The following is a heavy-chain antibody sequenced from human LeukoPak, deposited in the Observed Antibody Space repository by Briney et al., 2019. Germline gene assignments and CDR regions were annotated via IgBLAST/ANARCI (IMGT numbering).Heavy chain of an antibody. J-gene: IGHJ4*02. Sequence: PSETLSLTCTVSGGSISSSSYYWGWIRQPPGKGLEWIGSIYYSGSTYYNPSLKSRVTISVDTSKSQFSLKLSSVTAADTAVYYCASLRRTGDSTVDYWGQGTLVTVSS. V-gene: IGHV4-39*07. CDR1: GGSISSSSYY. CDR3: ASLRRTGDSTVDY. CDR2: IYYSGST. D-gene: IGHD7-27*01.